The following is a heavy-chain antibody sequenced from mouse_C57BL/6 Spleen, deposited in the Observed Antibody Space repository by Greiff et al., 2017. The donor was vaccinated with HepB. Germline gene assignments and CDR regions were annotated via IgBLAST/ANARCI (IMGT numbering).Heavy chain of an antibody. Sequence: VQLQQSGAELVKPGASVTLSCTASGFNINDYYMHWVKQRTEQGLEWIGRIDPEDGETKYAPKFQGKATITADTSSNTAYLQLSSLTSEDTAVYYCARQNYGSSFYAMDYWGQGTSVTVSS. CDR3: ARQNYGSSFYAMDY. D-gene: IGHD1-1*01. V-gene: IGHV14-2*01. CDR2: IDPEDGET. J-gene: IGHJ4*01. CDR1: GFNINDYY.